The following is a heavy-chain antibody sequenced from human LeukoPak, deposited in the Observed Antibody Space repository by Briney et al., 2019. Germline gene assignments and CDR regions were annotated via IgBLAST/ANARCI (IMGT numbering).Heavy chain of an antibody. V-gene: IGHV3-48*04. CDR3: ARYSSDDYYYYMDV. J-gene: IGHJ6*03. Sequence: GGSLRLSCAASGFTFSSYSMNWVRQAPGKGLEWVSYISSSSSTIYHADSVKGRFTISRDNAKNSLYLQMNSLRAEDTAVYYCARYSSDDYYYYMDVWGKGTTVTVSS. CDR1: GFTFSSYS. CDR2: ISSSSSTI. D-gene: IGHD6-25*01.